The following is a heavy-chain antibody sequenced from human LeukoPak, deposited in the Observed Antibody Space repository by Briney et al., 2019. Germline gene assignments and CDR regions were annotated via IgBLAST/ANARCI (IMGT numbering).Heavy chain of an antibody. V-gene: IGHV3-11*05. D-gene: IGHD4-17*01. Sequence: GGSLRLSCAASGFTFSDYYMSWIRQAPGKGLEWISYISGSCTYTNNADSVKGRFTISRDNAKNLLYLQMNSLRAEDTAVYYCARVRTHYGANDYWGQGTLVTVSP. CDR1: GFTFSDYY. CDR2: ISGSCTYT. J-gene: IGHJ4*02. CDR3: ARVRTHYGANDY.